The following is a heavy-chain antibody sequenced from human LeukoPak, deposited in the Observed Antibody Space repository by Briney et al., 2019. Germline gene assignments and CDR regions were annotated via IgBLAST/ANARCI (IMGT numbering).Heavy chain of an antibody. Sequence: GGSLRLSCAVSGFTFSTYAMSWVRQAPGKGLEWVSAVRGSGSDKYYADSVKGRFTISRDNSKNTLYLQMNSLRAEDTALYYCARDRRYYDSSGYYFHWYFDLWGRGTLVTVSS. CDR1: GFTFSTYA. J-gene: IGHJ2*01. V-gene: IGHV3-23*01. CDR2: VRGSGSDK. CDR3: ARDRRYYDSSGYYFHWYFDL. D-gene: IGHD3-22*01.